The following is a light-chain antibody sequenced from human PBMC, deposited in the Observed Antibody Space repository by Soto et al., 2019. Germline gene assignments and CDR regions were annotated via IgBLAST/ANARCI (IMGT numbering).Light chain of an antibody. CDR2: DVS. Sequence: QSVLTQPASVSGSPGQSITISCTGTSSAVGGYNYVSWYQQHPGKAPKLMIYDVSNRPSGVSNRCSGSKSGNTASLTISGLQAEDEADYYCSSYTSSSAYVFGTGIKLTVL. CDR1: SSAVGGYNY. V-gene: IGLV2-14*01. CDR3: SSYTSSSAYV. J-gene: IGLJ1*01.